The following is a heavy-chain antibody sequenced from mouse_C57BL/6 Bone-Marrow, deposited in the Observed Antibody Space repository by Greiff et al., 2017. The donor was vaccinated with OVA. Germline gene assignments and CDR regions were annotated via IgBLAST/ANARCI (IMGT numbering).Heavy chain of an antibody. D-gene: IGHD3-2*02. CDR1: GYTFTSYW. Sequence: VQLQQPGAELVKPGASVKLSCKASGYTFTSYWMQWVKQRPGQGLEWIGEIDPSDSYTNYNQKFKGKATLTVATSSSTADMQLSSLTAEGAAVYYCARQGQGDAMDYWGQGTSFTVSS. CDR3: ARQGQGDAMDY. V-gene: IGHV1-50*01. J-gene: IGHJ4*01. CDR2: IDPSDSYT.